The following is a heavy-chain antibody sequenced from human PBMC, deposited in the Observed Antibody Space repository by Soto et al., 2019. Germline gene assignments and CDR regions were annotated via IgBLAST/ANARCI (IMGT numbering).Heavy chain of an antibody. CDR3: AKDLKGTAMVLDY. D-gene: IGHD5-18*01. Sequence: HPGGSLRLSCAASGFTFSSYGMHWVRQAPGKGLEWVAVISYDGSNKYYADSVKGRFTISRDNSKNTLYLQMNSLRAEDTAVYYCAKDLKGTAMVLDYWGQGTLVTVSS. CDR1: GFTFSSYG. V-gene: IGHV3-30*18. J-gene: IGHJ4*02. CDR2: ISYDGSNK.